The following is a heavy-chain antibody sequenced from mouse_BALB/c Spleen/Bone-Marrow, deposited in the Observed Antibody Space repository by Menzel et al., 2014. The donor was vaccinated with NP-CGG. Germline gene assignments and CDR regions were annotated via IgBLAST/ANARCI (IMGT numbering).Heavy chain of an antibody. CDR2: IDISDSYT. Sequence: QVQLQQSGAELVMPGASVKMSCKASGHTFTDHWMHWVKQRPGQGLEWIGAIDISDSYTTYNQKFKGKATLTVDESSRKAYIELRRLTSGDSAVYCCARGGANVAYWGQGTPLTVSS. J-gene: IGHJ2*01. CDR1: GHTFTDHW. V-gene: IGHV1-69*01. CDR3: ARGGANVAY.